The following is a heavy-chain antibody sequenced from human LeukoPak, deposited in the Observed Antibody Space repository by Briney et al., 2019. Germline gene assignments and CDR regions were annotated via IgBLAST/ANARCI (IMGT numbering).Heavy chain of an antibody. CDR1: GFTFSSYA. V-gene: IGHV3-30-3*01. Sequence: GGSLRLSCAASGFTFSSYAMHWVRQAPGKGLEWVAVISYDGSNKYYADSVKGRFTISRDNSKNTLYLQMNSLRAEDTAVYYCARGPAEWLFLEAYYYGMGVWGQGTTVTVSS. D-gene: IGHD3-3*01. CDR2: ISYDGSNK. J-gene: IGHJ6*02. CDR3: ARGPAEWLFLEAYYYGMGV.